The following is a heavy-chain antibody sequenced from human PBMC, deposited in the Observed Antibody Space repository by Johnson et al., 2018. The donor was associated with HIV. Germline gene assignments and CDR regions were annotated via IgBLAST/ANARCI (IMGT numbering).Heavy chain of an antibody. V-gene: IGHV3-66*01. CDR2: IYSGGST. D-gene: IGHD3-22*01. J-gene: IGHJ3*02. CDR1: GFTVSSNY. CDR3: AKDSGVPNYYREDAVDI. Sequence: VQLVESGGGLVQPGGSLRLSCAASGFTVSSNYMSWVRRAPGKGLEWVSVIYSGGSTYYADSVKGRFTISRDNSKNTLYLQMNSLQAEDTAAAYCAKDSGVPNYYREDAVDIWGQGTMVTVSS.